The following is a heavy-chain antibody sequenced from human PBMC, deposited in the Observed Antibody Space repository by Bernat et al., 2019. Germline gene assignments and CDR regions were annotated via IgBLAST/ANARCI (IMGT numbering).Heavy chain of an antibody. D-gene: IGHD3-10*01. CDR3: ARHYLPSGSYSYWFDP. CDR2: ISYTGDT. J-gene: IGHJ5*02. CDR1: VGSIGIYY. Sequence: QEQLQESGPGLVKPSETLSLTCTVSVGSIGIYYWSWIRQPPGKGLEWIAFISYTGDTNYNPSLKSRVIISVDTSKGQVSLELTSVTAADTAVYYCARHYLPSGSYSYWFDPWGQGTLVTVSS. V-gene: IGHV4-59*01.